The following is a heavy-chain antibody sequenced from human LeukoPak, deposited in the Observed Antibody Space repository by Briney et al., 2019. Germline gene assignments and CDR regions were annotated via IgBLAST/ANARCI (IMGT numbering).Heavy chain of an antibody. CDR1: GGSFSGYY. Sequence: SETLSLTCAVYGGSFSGYYWSWIRQPPGKGLEWIGEINHSGSTNYNPSLKSRDTISVDTPKNQFSLKLSSVTAADTAVYYCARRRGYSRRWYPYYFDYWGQGTLVTVSS. D-gene: IGHD6-13*01. CDR2: INHSGST. CDR3: ARRRGYSRRWYPYYFDY. J-gene: IGHJ4*02. V-gene: IGHV4-34*01.